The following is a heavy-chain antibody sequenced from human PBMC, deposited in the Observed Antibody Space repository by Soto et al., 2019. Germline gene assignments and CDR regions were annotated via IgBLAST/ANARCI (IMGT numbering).Heavy chain of an antibody. CDR1: GGSISSGGYY. CDR2: IYYSGST. CDR3: ARVLVYGHTPADAFDI. J-gene: IGHJ3*02. Sequence: QVQLQESGPGLVKPSQTLSLTCTVSGGSISSGGYYWSWIRQLPGEGLEWIGYIYYSGSTYYNPALKIRVTISLGTSYNQVSLQLSAVTAAYWAVYFWARVLVYGHTPADAFDIWGQGTLVTVSS. D-gene: IGHD1-1*01. V-gene: IGHV4-31*03.